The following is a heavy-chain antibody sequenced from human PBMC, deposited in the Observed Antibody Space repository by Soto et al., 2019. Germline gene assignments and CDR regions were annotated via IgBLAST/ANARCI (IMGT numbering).Heavy chain of an antibody. CDR2: IGTSGGDT. CDR1: GFTFSNFA. J-gene: IGHJ4*02. CDR3: IKSSRTLGDS. V-gene: IGHV3-23*01. Sequence: EVQLLESGGGLVQPGGSLRLSCAASGFTFSNFAMSGVRQAPGKGLEWVSAIGTSGGDTYYADSVKGRFTISRDNSKNTLYLQSSSLRAKDTAVYYAIKSSRTLGDSWGQGTLVTVSS. D-gene: IGHD6-13*01.